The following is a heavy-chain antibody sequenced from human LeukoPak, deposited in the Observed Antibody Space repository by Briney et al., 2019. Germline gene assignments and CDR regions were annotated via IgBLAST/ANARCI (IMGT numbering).Heavy chain of an antibody. CDR2: ISSTGGTI. CDR3: ARGTYISGWYPDY. V-gene: IGHV3-48*04. CDR1: GFTFSSYG. J-gene: IGHJ4*02. D-gene: IGHD6-19*01. Sequence: GGSLRLSCAASGFTFSSYGMHWVRQAPGKGLEWVSYISSTGGTIYYADSVKGRFTISRDNAKNSLYLQMNSLRAEDTAVYYCARGTYISGWYPDYWGQGTRVTVSS.